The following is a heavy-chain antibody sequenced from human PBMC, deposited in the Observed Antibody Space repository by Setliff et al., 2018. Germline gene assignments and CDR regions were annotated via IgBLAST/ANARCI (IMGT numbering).Heavy chain of an antibody. D-gene: IGHD3-3*01. Sequence: PSETLSLTCTVSGDSISSGSYYWTWIRQPAGKGLEWIGHFHTGGSTNYNRSLRSRVSISVDTSKNQFSLKPSSVTAADTATYYCARAGPTVTFFRVLVISWWDPWGQGSLVTVSS. J-gene: IGHJ5*02. CDR2: FHTGGST. CDR1: GDSISSGSYY. CDR3: ARAGPTVTFFRVLVISWWDP. V-gene: IGHV4-61*09.